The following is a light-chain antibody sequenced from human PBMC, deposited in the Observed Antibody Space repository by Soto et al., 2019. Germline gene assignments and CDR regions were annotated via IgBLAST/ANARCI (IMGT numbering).Light chain of an antibody. V-gene: IGKV1-5*01. CDR3: QQYNSDPWT. CDR2: DAT. CDR1: QRISAW. Sequence: IQVTQSPSTLSAAVGDGATITCWAIQRISAWLAWYRQNTGKDANVLIYDATRLESRVPSRFSGSGSGTEFTLSISSLQPDDFGTYYCQQYNSDPWTVGQETNVDIK. J-gene: IGKJ1*01.